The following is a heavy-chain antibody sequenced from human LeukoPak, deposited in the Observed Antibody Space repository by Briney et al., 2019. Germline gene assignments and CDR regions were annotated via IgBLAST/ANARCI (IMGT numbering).Heavy chain of an antibody. Sequence: VASVKVSCKASGYTFTGYYMHWVRQAPGQGLEWMGWINPNSGGTNYAQKFQGRVTMTRDTSISTAYMELSRLRSDDTAVYYCARDNREVEWLVDYWGQGTLVTVSS. CDR1: GYTFTGYY. D-gene: IGHD6-19*01. CDR2: INPNSGGT. CDR3: ARDNREVEWLVDY. J-gene: IGHJ4*02. V-gene: IGHV1-2*02.